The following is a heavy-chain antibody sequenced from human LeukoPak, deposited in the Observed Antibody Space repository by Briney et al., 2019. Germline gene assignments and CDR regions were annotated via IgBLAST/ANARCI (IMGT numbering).Heavy chain of an antibody. V-gene: IGHV4-39*01. Sequence: SETLSLTCAVTGDSITNTHFYGVWLRQPPGKGLEWIGSIFYRGNTYYHPSLKSRVTISVDTSKKRFSLKLSSVTAADTAVYYCARSVCSTSCYKKTTRSSWFDPWGQGTLVTVSS. D-gene: IGHD2-2*02. J-gene: IGHJ5*02. CDR2: IFYRGNT. CDR3: ARSVCSTSCYKKTTRSSWFDP. CDR1: GDSITNTHFY.